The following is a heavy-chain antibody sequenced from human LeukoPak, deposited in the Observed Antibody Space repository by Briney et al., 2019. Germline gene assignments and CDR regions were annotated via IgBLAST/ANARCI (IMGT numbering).Heavy chain of an antibody. CDR3: ARSFGGYDVNFDY. V-gene: IGHV4-59*08. CDR1: GGSISSYY. D-gene: IGHD5-12*01. Sequence: SETLSLTCTVSGGSISSYYWSWIRQPPGKGLEWIGYIYYSGSTNYNPSLKSRVTISVDTSKNQFSLKLSSVTAADTAVYYCARSFGGYDVNFDYWGQGTLVTVSS. J-gene: IGHJ4*02. CDR2: IYYSGST.